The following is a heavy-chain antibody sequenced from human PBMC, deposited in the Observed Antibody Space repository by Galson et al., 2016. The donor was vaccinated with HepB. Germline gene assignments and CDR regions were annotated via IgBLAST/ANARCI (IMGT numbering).Heavy chain of an antibody. CDR3: ARGSASWADY. V-gene: IGHV3-74*01. CDR2: VNTDGSVT. D-gene: IGHD2-15*01. J-gene: IGHJ4*02. CDR1: GFTFTKFW. Sequence: SLRLSCAASGFTFTKFWMHWVRQAPGKGLVWVSRVNTDGSVTDHADSVKGRFTISRDNAKNAMYLQMNNLRVEDTAVYFCARGSASWADYWGQGAPVTVAP.